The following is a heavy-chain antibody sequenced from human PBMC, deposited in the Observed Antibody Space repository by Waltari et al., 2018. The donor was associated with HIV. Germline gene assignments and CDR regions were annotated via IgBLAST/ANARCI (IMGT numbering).Heavy chain of an antibody. Sequence: QVQLVESGGGVVQPGGSLRLSCVASGFNFSGYGMHWVRQGPGKGVEWLTFEQEGGSSESYLRSVKRRFTISRDNSKNIVYLQMNSLRPEDTAIYYCSKDLLTNIRGGAFDPWGQGTLVTVSS. V-gene: IGHV3-30*02. J-gene: IGHJ5*02. D-gene: IGHD3-10*01. CDR2: EQEGGSSE. CDR3: SKDLLTNIRGGAFDP. CDR1: GFNFSGYG.